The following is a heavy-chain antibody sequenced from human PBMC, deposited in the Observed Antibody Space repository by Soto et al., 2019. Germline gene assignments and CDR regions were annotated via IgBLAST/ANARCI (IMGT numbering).Heavy chain of an antibody. V-gene: IGHV1-18*01. CDR2: ISAYNGNT. CDR3: ARVRGEVYYYYYGMDV. CDR1: GYTFTSYG. D-gene: IGHD2-21*01. Sequence: QVQLVQSGAEVKKPGASVKVSCKASGYTFTSYGISWVRQAPGQALEWMGRISAYNGNTNYAQKLQGRVTMTTDTSTSTAYMELRGLRYDDTAVYYCARVRGEVYYYYYGMDVWGQGTTVTVSS. J-gene: IGHJ6*02.